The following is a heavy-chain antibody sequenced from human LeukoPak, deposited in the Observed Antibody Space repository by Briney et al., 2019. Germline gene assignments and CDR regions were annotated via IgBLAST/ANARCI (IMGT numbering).Heavy chain of an antibody. CDR3: TTDSGDTAVADMYYYYYMDV. CDR2: IRSKANSYAT. J-gene: IGHJ6*03. D-gene: IGHD3-10*01. Sequence: GGSLRLSCAASGFTFSGSAMHWVRQASGKGLEWVGRIRSKANSYATAYAASVKGRFTISRDDSKNTLYLQMNSLKTEDTAVYYCTTDSGDTAVADMYYYYYMDVWGKGTTVTVSS. CDR1: GFTFSGSA. V-gene: IGHV3-73*01.